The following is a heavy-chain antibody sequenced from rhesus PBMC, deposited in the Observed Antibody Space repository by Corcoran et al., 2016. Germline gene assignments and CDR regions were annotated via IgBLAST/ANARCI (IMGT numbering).Heavy chain of an antibody. D-gene: IGHD6-13*01. V-gene: IGHV4-127*01. Sequence: QVQLQESGPGLVKPSETLSLTCAVSGYSISSGYVWGWIRQPPGKGLEWIGQRYGGRSNTYHHPSLNGEVTVSKDPSKNQCALKLSSVAAADTAVYYCARGDSSWSDWYFDIWGPGTPITISS. CDR3: ARGDSSWSDWYFDI. CDR1: GYSISSGYV. CDR2: RYGGRSNT. J-gene: IGHJ2*01.